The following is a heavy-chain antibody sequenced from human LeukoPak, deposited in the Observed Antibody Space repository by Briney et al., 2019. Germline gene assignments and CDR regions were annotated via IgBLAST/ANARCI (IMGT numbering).Heavy chain of an antibody. CDR3: AKDEGGSPY. CDR1: GFTFSSYG. CDR2: ISYDGSNK. D-gene: IGHD1-26*01. V-gene: IGHV3-30*18. J-gene: IGHJ4*02. Sequence: PGGSLRLSCAASGFTFSSYGMHWVRQAPGKGLEWVAVISYDGSNKYYADSVKGRFTNSRDNSKNTLYLQMNSLRAEDTAVYYCAKDEGGSPYWGQGTLVTVSS.